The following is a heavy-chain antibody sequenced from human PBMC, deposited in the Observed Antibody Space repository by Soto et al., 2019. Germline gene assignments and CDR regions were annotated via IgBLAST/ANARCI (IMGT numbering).Heavy chain of an antibody. CDR3: ARVIWSGHLTSDL. D-gene: IGHD3-3*01. Sequence: EVQVVESGGGLVQPGGSLRLSCAASGFTFSSNSMNWVRQAPGTGLEWISYISSSSSTIYADSVKGRFTISRDNAKNSLYLHMNSLRDEDTAVYYCARVIWSGHLTSDLWGQGTLVTVSS. J-gene: IGHJ5*02. V-gene: IGHV3-48*02. CDR1: GFTFSSNS. CDR2: ISSSSSTI.